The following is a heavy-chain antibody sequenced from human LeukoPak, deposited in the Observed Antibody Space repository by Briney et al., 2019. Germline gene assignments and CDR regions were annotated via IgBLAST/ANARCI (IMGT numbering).Heavy chain of an antibody. CDR3: ARDATHDYGDYFDY. V-gene: IGHV1-18*01. CDR1: GYTFTSYG. D-gene: IGHD4-17*01. Sequence: GASVKVSCKASGYTFTSYGISWVRQAPGQGLEWMGWISAYNGNTNYAQKLQGRVTMTTDTSTSTAYMELRSLRSDDTAVYYRARDATHDYGDYFDYWGQGTLVTVSS. J-gene: IGHJ4*02. CDR2: ISAYNGNT.